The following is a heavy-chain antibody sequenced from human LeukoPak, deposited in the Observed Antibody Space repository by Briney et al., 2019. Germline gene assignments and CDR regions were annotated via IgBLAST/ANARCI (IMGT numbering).Heavy chain of an antibody. CDR1: GFTFRNYG. V-gene: IGHV3-30*18. CDR3: AKDLTGVSSSSRAGGMDV. D-gene: IGHD6-6*01. Sequence: GRSLRLSCAASGFTFRNYGMHWVRQAPGKGLEWVAVISYDGSNKYYADSVKGRFTISRDNSKNTLYLQMNSLRAEDTAVYYCAKDLTGVSSSSRAGGMDVWGQGTTVTVSS. J-gene: IGHJ6*02. CDR2: ISYDGSNK.